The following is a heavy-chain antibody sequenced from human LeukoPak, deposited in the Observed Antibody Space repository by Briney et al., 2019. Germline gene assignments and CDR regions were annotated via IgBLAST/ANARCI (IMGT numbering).Heavy chain of an antibody. Sequence: PSETLSLTCTVSGGSISSYYWSWIRQPPGQGLEWIGYIYYSGSTNYNPSLKSRVTISVDTSKNQFSLKLSSVTAADTAVYYCARGPSTYYDSSGYYHWGQGTLVTVSS. CDR2: IYYSGST. D-gene: IGHD3-22*01. J-gene: IGHJ4*02. V-gene: IGHV4-59*01. CDR3: ARGPSTYYDSSGYYH. CDR1: GGSISSYY.